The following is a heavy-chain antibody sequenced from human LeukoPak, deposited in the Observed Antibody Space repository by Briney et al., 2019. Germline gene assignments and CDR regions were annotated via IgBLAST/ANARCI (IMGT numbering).Heavy chain of an antibody. Sequence: PGGSLRLSCAASGFTFSDHYMDWVRQAPGKGLEWVGRVRNKANSYITMYAASVKGRFTISRNDSENSLYLQMNSLKTEDTAVYYCGRIRGSYLHWYFDLWGRGTLVTVPS. J-gene: IGHJ2*01. V-gene: IGHV3-72*01. CDR2: VRNKANSYIT. CDR1: GFTFSDHY. CDR3: GRIRGSYLHWYFDL. D-gene: IGHD1-26*01.